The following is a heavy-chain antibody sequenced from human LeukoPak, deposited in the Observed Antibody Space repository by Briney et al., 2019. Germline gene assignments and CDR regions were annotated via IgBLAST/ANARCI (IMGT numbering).Heavy chain of an antibody. Sequence: GGSLRLSCAASGFTVSSNYMSWVCQAPGKGLEWVSVIYSGGSTYYADSVKGRFTISRDNSKNTLYLQMNSLRAEDTAVYYCACTLWFGELLLFDYWGQGTLVTVSS. D-gene: IGHD3-10*01. V-gene: IGHV3-53*01. J-gene: IGHJ4*02. CDR1: GFTVSSNY. CDR3: ACTLWFGELLLFDY. CDR2: IYSGGST.